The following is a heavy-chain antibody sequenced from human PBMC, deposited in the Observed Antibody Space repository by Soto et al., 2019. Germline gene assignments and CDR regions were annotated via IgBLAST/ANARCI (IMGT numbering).Heavy chain of an antibody. D-gene: IGHD2-8*01. V-gene: IGHV3-21*01. CDR2: ITISGNYI. J-gene: IGHJ5*02. CDR3: AKVCVLRTRFRWFDL. CDR1: GFAFQTYT. Sequence: GGSLRLSCAASGFAFQTYTMEWLRQPPGKGLEWVSSITISGNYIYYADSVKGRFTISRDNGRNSVYLQMNSLRAEDTAVYYCAKVCVLRTRFRWFDLCGQGSLVTVSS.